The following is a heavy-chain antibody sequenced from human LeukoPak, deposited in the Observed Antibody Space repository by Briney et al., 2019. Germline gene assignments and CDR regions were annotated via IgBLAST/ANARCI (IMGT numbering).Heavy chain of an antibody. Sequence: SETLSLTCTVSGDSTSGYYWTWIRQPPGKRLEWIGYMYYSGTTKYNPSLRSRVTISVDTSKNQVSLRVSSVTAADTAIYYCAGVNRRLMTFDYWGQGTLVTVSS. CDR1: GDSTSGYY. CDR2: MYYSGTT. J-gene: IGHJ4*02. V-gene: IGHV4-59*08. D-gene: IGHD3-10*01. CDR3: AGVNRRLMTFDY.